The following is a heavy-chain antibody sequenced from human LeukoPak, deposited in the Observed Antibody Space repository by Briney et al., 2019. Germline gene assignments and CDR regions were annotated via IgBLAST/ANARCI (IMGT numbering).Heavy chain of an antibody. Sequence: GGSLRLSCAPPGFTFSSYAMSWVRQAPGKGLEWVSAISGSGGSTYYADSVKGRFTISIDNSKNTLYLQMNSLRAEDTAVYYCAKDSDYDILTGYSYYFDYWGQGTLVTVSS. V-gene: IGHV3-23*01. D-gene: IGHD3-9*01. CDR1: GFTFSSYA. CDR3: AKDSDYDILTGYSYYFDY. CDR2: ISGSGGST. J-gene: IGHJ4*02.